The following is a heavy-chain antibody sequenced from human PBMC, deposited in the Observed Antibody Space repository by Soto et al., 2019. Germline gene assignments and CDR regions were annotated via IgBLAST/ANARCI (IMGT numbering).Heavy chain of an antibody. CDR2: IYPGDSDT. CDR3: ARLPKYYDFWSGYGICGGMDV. J-gene: IGHJ6*02. V-gene: IGHV5-51*01. Sequence: GESLKISCKGSGYSFTSYWIGWVRQMPGKGLEWMGIIYPGDSDTRYSPSFQGQVTISADKSISTAYLQWSSLKASDTAMHYCARLPKYYDFWSGYGICGGMDVWGQGTTVTVSS. CDR1: GYSFTSYW. D-gene: IGHD3-3*01.